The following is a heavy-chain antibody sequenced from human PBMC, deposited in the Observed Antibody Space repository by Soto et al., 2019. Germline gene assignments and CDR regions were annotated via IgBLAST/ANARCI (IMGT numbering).Heavy chain of an antibody. V-gene: IGHV3-23*01. Sequence: EVQLLESGGDLVQPGGSLRLSCAASGFTFSERAMTWVRQAPGKGLEWVSALTPRGFNTYYTDSVRGRFTIYRDNSRNRLYLEMKSLRAEDTATNYCAVSNYHGSGSPYDYWGLGTLVAVSS. J-gene: IGHJ4*02. CDR2: LTPRGFNT. D-gene: IGHD3-10*01. CDR1: GFTFSERA. CDR3: AVSNYHGSGSPYDY.